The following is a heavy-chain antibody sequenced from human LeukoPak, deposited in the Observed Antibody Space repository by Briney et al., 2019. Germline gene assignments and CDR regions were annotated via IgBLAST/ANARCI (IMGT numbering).Heavy chain of an antibody. CDR1: GGSISSYY. CDR2: IYYSGST. J-gene: IGHJ6*02. V-gene: IGHV4-59*08. Sequence: SETLSLTCTVSGGSISSYYWSWIRQPPGKGLEWIGYIYYSGSTSYNPSLKSRVTISVDTSKNQFSLELNSVTAADTAVYYCARHNYYYYGMNVWGQGATVTVSS. CDR3: ARHNYYYYGMNV.